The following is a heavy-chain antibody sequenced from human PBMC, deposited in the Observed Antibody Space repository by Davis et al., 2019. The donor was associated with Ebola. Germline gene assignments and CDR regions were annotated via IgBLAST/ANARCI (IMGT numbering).Heavy chain of an antibody. CDR2: ISAYNGNT. CDR3: ARALSTWIQLWGYFDY. CDR1: GYTFTSYG. D-gene: IGHD5-18*01. Sequence: ASVKVSCKASGYTFTSYGISWVRQPPGQGLEWMGWISAYNGNTNYAQKLQGRVTMTTDTSTSTAYMELRSLRSDDTAVYYCARALSTWIQLWGYFDYWGQGTLVTVSS. J-gene: IGHJ4*02. V-gene: IGHV1-18*01.